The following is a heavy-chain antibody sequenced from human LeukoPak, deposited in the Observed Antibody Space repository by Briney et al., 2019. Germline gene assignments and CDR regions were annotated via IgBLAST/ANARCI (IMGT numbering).Heavy chain of an antibody. Sequence: SETLSLTCTVSGGSISSSSYYWGWIRQPPGKRLEWIGSIYYSGSTYYNPSLKSRVTISVDTSKNQFSLKLSSVTAADTAVYYCARVSGYDWESFYDYWGQGTLVTVSS. CDR2: IYYSGST. V-gene: IGHV4-39*07. CDR3: ARVSGYDWESFYDY. J-gene: IGHJ4*02. D-gene: IGHD5-12*01. CDR1: GGSISSSSYY.